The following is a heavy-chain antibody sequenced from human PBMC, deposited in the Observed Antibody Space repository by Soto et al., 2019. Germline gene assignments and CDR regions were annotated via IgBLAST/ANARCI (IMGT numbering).Heavy chain of an antibody. CDR1: GYTFITYG. CDR3: ARGPTDYYDNSANYFLDY. J-gene: IGHJ4*02. D-gene: IGHD3-22*01. V-gene: IGHV1-18*01. Sequence: QVQLVQSGAEVKKPGASVKVSCKASGYTFITYGVSWVRQAPGQGLDWLGWISTYNGNTRYAERLQCRVTMTTDTTKNTAYMERRNLRSDDTAVYYCARGPTDYYDNSANYFLDYWGQGTLVTVSS. CDR2: ISTYNGNT.